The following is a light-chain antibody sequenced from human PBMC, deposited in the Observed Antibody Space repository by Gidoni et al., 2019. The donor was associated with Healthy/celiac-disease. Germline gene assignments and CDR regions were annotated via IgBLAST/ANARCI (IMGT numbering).Light chain of an antibody. V-gene: IGKV1-33*01. CDR3: QQYDNLRFT. CDR1: QDISNY. CDR2: AAS. J-gene: IGKJ3*01. Sequence: QMTQSPSSLSASVGDRVTITCQASQDISNYLNWYQQKPGKAPKLLIYAASNLETGFPSRFSGSGSVTDFTFTISSLQPEDIATYYCQQYDNLRFTFGPGTKVEIK.